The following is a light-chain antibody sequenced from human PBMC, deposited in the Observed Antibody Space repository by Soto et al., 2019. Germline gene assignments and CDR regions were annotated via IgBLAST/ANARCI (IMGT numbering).Light chain of an antibody. Sequence: DLQMTQSPSSLSASVGDIVTITCQASQDISNYLNWYQQKPGKXPKLLXYAASSSQSGVPSRFSGSGSGKDFTLTISSLQPEDFATYYCQQSHSNSITLGQGTRLEIK. J-gene: IGKJ5*01. CDR2: AAS. CDR3: QQSHSNSIT. V-gene: IGKV1-39*01. CDR1: QDISNY.